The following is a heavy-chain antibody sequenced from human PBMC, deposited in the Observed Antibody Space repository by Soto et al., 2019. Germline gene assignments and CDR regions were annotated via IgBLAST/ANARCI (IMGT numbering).Heavy chain of an antibody. Sequence: PSETLSLTCTVSCGYISSSSYYWGWIRQPPGKGLEWIGSIYYSGSTYYNPSLKSRVTISVDTSKNQFSLKLSSVTAADTAVDYCARLYSSGRRWCDPWGQGTLVTVSS. J-gene: IGHJ5*02. CDR1: CGYISSSSYY. D-gene: IGHD6-19*01. CDR2: IYYSGST. V-gene: IGHV4-39*01. CDR3: ARLYSSGRRWCDP.